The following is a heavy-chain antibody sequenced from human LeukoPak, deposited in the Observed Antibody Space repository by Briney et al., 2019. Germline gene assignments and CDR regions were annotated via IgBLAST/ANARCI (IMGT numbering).Heavy chain of an antibody. CDR3: ARVLGYYGSGIYSFDY. V-gene: IGHV4-38-2*02. J-gene: IGHJ4*02. D-gene: IGHD3-10*01. CDR1: GYSITTGYY. Sequence: SETLSLTCTVSGYSITTGYYWGWIRQPPGKGLEWIGGTYHSGSAYYNPSLKSRVTISVDTSKNQFSLKLSSVTAADTAVYYCARVLGYYGSGIYSFDYWGQGTLVTVSS. CDR2: TYHSGSA.